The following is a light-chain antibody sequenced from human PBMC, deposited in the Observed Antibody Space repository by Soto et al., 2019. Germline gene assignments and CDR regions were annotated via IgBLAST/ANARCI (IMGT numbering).Light chain of an antibody. J-gene: IGKJ1*01. V-gene: IGKV1-5*03. CDR2: KAS. CDR3: QHYNSYSEA. CDR1: QSIDTW. Sequence: DIQMTQSPSTLSASVGDRVIITCRASQSIDTWLAWHQQKPGKAPKLLIYKASTLKSGVPSRFSGSGSGTEFTLTISSLQPDDFATYYCQHYNSYSEAFGQGTKVDTK.